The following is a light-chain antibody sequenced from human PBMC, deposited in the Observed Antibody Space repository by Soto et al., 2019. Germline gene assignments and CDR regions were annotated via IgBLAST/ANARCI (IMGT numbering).Light chain of an antibody. Sequence: QSALTQPRSVSGSPGQSVTISCTGTSSDVGGYHYVSWYLQHPGKAPKLIMYDVTERPSGVPDRFSGSKSGNTASLTISGLQAEDEADYYCCSYAGRHTLGVFGTGTKVTVL. CDR1: SSDVGGYHY. CDR3: CSYAGRHTLGV. CDR2: DVT. J-gene: IGLJ1*01. V-gene: IGLV2-11*01.